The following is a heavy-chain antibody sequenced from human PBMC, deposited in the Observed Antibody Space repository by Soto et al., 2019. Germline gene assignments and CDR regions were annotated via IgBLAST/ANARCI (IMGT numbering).Heavy chain of an antibody. CDR3: AREEFGGSGSYYDAAYYYGMDV. V-gene: IGHV1-69*13. CDR1: GGTFSSYA. D-gene: IGHD3-10*01. Sequence: SVKVSCKASGGTFSSYAISWVRQAPGQGLEWMGGIIPIFGTANYAQKFQGRVTITADESTSTAYMELSSLRSENTAVYYCAREEFGGSGSYYDAAYYYGMDVWGQGTTVTVSS. CDR2: IIPIFGTA. J-gene: IGHJ6*02.